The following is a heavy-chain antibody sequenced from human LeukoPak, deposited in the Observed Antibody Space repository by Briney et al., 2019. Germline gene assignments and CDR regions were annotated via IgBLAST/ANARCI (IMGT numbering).Heavy chain of an antibody. D-gene: IGHD4-17*01. CDR3: VRMLWTVTSGPGAFEI. CDR1: GGSISSYY. CDR2: IYTSGST. V-gene: IGHV4-4*07. J-gene: IGHJ3*02. Sequence: SETLSLTCTVSGGSISSYYWSWIRQPAGKGLEWIGRIYTSGSTNYNPSLKSRVTMSVDTSKNQFSLKLSSVTAADTAVYYCVRMLWTVTSGPGAFEIWGQGTMVTVSS.